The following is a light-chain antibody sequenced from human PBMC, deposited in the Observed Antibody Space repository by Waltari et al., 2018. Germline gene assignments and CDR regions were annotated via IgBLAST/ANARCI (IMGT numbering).Light chain of an antibody. J-gene: IGKJ1*01. Sequence: EIVLTQSPGSLSSSRGERVTISCRASQSVSRALAWYQQKPGQAPRLLIFGASNRATGIPDRFSGSGSETDFSLTISRLEPEDFAVYYCQHYVRLPATFGRGTKVEIK. CDR1: QSVSRA. CDR3: QHYVRLPAT. CDR2: GAS. V-gene: IGKV3-20*01.